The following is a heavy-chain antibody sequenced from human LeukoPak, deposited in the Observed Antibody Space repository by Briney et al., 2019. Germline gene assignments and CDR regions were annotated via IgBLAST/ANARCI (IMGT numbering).Heavy chain of an antibody. J-gene: IGHJ6*02. CDR2: IKQDGSEK. V-gene: IGHV3-7*01. CDR3: ARADGASILYYYYYGMDV. Sequence: GGSLRLSCAASGFTFSSYWMSWVRQAPGKGLEWVANIKQDGSEKYYVDSVKGRFTISRDNAKNSLYLQMNSLRAEDTAVYYCARADGASILYYYYYGMDVWGQGTTVTVSS. D-gene: IGHD2/OR15-2a*01. CDR1: GFTFSSYW.